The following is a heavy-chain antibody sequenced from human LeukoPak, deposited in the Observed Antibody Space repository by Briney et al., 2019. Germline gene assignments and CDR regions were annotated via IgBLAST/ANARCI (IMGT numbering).Heavy chain of an antibody. CDR3: ARGTYYFDY. CDR2: IYSDGSTT. CDR1: GFTFSGYW. V-gene: IGHV3-74*01. J-gene: IGHJ4*02. Sequence: PGGSLRLSCAASGFTFSGYWMHWVRQAPGKGLVWVSRIYSDGSTTSYADSVKGRFTISRDNAKNTLYLQTNSLRAEDTAVYYCARGTYYFDYWGRGTLVTVSS.